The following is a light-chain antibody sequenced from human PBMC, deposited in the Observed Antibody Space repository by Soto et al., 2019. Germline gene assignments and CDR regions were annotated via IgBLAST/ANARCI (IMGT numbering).Light chain of an antibody. CDR1: QSVSNN. J-gene: IGKJ1*01. CDR2: DAS. CDR3: RQYNNWPPWT. V-gene: IGKV3-15*01. Sequence: ILMTQSPATLSVSPGERATLSCRASQSVSNNLAWYQQKPGQAPSLLIYDASTRGTGLPARFVGSGSGTEFTLNISGLQSEDFAVYYCRQYNNWPPWTFGQGTKVEIK.